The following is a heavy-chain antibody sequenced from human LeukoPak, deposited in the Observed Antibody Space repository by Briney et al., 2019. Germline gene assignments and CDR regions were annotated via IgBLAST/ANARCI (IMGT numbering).Heavy chain of an antibody. V-gene: IGHV4-34*01. Sequence: SETLSLTCAVYGGSFSGYYWSWIRQPPGKGLEWIGEINHSGSTNYNPSLKSRVTISVDTSKYQFSLKLSSVTAADTAVYYCARARGMITFGGVIVRTYFDYWGQGTLVTVSS. CDR3: ARARGMITFGGVIVRTYFDY. D-gene: IGHD3-16*02. J-gene: IGHJ4*02. CDR1: GGSFSGYY. CDR2: INHSGST.